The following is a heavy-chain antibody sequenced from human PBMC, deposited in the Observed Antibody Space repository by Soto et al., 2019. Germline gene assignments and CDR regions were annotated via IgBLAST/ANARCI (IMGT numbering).Heavy chain of an antibody. V-gene: IGHV4-59*08. CDR2: IYYKGNT. CDR1: GDSISGYY. CDR3: ARPKTDFFPGLLFAI. D-gene: IGHD3-3*01. Sequence: PSETLSLTCTVSGDSISGYYWSWIRQPPGKRLEWLGYIYYKGNTKYNPSLKSRVTISLDTSKNQFSLELTSVTAADTAVYYCARPKTDFFPGLLFAIGAQGTMAPVSS. J-gene: IGHJ3*02.